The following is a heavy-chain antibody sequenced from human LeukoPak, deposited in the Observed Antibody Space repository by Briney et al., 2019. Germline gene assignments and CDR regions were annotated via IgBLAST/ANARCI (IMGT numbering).Heavy chain of an antibody. J-gene: IGHJ5*02. V-gene: IGHV1-24*01. D-gene: IGHD3-10*01. Sequence: ASVKVSCKVSGFTLTELSMHWVRQAPGKGLEWMGGFDPEDGETIYAQKFQGRVTMTEDTSTDTAYMELSSLRSEDTAVYYCATKASHPPSSTYYYGTGSEPWFDPWGQGTLVTVSS. CDR1: GFTLTELS. CDR3: ATKASHPPSSTYYYGTGSEPWFDP. CDR2: FDPEDGET.